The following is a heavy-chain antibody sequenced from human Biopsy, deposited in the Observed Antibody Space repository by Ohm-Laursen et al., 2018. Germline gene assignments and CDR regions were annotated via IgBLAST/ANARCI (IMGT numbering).Heavy chain of an antibody. D-gene: IGHD1-26*01. V-gene: IGHV3-48*03. CDR3: ARLNSGTYDASDL. CDR2: IYGGGSPV. J-gene: IGHJ3*01. Sequence: SLRLSCSASGFAFNLYEMNWVRQAPGKGMEWISYIYGGGSPVSYADSVKGRFTISRGNAQNSLYLHMNSLRAEDTAVYYCARLNSGTYDASDLRGQGTMVIVSS. CDR1: GFAFNLYE.